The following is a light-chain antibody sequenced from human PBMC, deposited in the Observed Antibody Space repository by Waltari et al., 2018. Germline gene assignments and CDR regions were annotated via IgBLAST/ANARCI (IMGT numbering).Light chain of an antibody. V-gene: IGKV3-20*01. CDR1: QNIGNY. J-gene: IGKJ1*01. Sequence: IVLTQSPGTLSLSPGGRATLSCRASQNIGNYLAWYQQKPGQAPRLLIYGASSRAAGIPDRFSGSGSGADFSLTISRLEPEDFAVHYCQHHVRLPATFGQGTKV. CDR2: GAS. CDR3: QHHVRLPAT.